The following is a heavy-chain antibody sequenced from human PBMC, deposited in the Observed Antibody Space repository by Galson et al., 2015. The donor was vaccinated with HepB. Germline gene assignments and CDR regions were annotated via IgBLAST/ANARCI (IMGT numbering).Heavy chain of an antibody. CDR3: ARGGHSSTSCPDY. D-gene: IGHD2-2*01. Sequence: SVKVSCKASGGTFSSYAISWVRQAPGQGLEWMGGIIPIFGTANYAHKFQGRVTITADESTSTAYMELSGLRSEDTAVYYCARGGHSSTSCPDYWGQGTLVTVSS. J-gene: IGHJ4*02. CDR2: IIPIFGTA. V-gene: IGHV1-69*13. CDR1: GGTFSSYA.